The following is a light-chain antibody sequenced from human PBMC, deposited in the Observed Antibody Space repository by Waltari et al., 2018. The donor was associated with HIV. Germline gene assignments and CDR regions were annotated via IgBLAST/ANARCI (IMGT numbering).Light chain of an antibody. CDR1: SSDVGGSKY. CDR2: EVN. J-gene: IGLJ3*02. Sequence: QSALTQPPSASGSPGQSVTISCTGTSSDVGGSKYVSWYPQHPGKAPKLMIYEVNKRPSGVPDRFSGSKSANTASLTVSGLQADDEADYYCNSYAGSNNWVFGGGTKLTVL. V-gene: IGLV2-8*01. CDR3: NSYAGSNNWV.